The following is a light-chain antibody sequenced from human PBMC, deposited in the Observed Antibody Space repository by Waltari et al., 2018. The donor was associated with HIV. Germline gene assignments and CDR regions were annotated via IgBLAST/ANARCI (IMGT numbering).Light chain of an antibody. CDR1: QSLSRF. V-gene: IGKV1-39*01. J-gene: IGKJ4*01. CDR3: QQNYITPLT. Sequence: DIQMTQSPSSLAASVGDRVTITCRASQSLSRFLNWYQQKPGKAPHLLIFAASTLQSGVPSRFSGSGSGTDYTLTISSLQPEDFATYYCQQNYITPLTFGGGTKVEI. CDR2: AAS.